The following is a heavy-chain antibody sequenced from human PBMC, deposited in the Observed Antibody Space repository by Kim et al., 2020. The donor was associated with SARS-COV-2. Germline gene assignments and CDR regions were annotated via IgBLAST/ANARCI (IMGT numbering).Heavy chain of an antibody. CDR2: ISSSSSYI. D-gene: IGHD3-16*01. J-gene: IGHJ6*02. Sequence: GGSLRLSCAASGFTFSSYSMNWVRQAPGKGLEWVSSISSSSSYIYYADSVKGRFTISRDNAKNSLYLQMNSLRAEDTAVYYCARDVSATYGYGMDVWGQGTTVTVSS. V-gene: IGHV3-21*01. CDR1: GFTFSSYS. CDR3: ARDVSATYGYGMDV.